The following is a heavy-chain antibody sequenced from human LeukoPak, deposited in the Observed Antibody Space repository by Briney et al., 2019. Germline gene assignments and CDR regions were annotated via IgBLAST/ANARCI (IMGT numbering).Heavy chain of an antibody. CDR2: ISGSGGST. D-gene: IGHD2-2*01. J-gene: IGHJ5*02. Sequence: GGSLRLSCAASGFTFSSYAMSWVRQAPGKGLEWVSAISGSGGSTYYADSVKGRFTISRDNAKNSLYLQMNSLRAEDTAVYYCTRAGADLYCSSTSCYPGDWFDPWGQGTLVTVSS. CDR1: GFTFSSYA. CDR3: TRAGADLYCSSTSCYPGDWFDP. V-gene: IGHV3-23*01.